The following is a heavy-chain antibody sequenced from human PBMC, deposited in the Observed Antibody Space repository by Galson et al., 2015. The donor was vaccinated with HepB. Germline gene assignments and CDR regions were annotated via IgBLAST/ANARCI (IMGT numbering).Heavy chain of an antibody. Sequence: SLRLSCAASEFTFSSYSMNWVRQAPGKGLEWVSYISSSSSTIYYADSVKGRFTISRDNAKNSLYLQMNSLRAEDTAVYYCARDYYYDSGSYSIKLRYYYMDVWGKGTTVTVSS. J-gene: IGHJ6*03. D-gene: IGHD3-10*01. CDR2: ISSSSSTI. CDR1: EFTFSSYS. CDR3: ARDYYYDSGSYSIKLRYYYMDV. V-gene: IGHV3-48*01.